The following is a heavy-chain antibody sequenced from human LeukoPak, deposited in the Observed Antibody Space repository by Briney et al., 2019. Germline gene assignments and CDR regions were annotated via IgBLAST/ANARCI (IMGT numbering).Heavy chain of an antibody. D-gene: IGHD3-9*01. Sequence: GGSLRLSCAASGFTFDDYGMSWVRQAPGKGLVWVSRINSDGSSTSYADSVKGRFTISRDNAKNTLYLQMNSLRAEDTAVYYCARDGFEINDAFDIWGQGTMVIVSS. CDR2: INSDGSST. CDR1: GFTFDDYG. J-gene: IGHJ3*02. V-gene: IGHV3-74*01. CDR3: ARDGFEINDAFDI.